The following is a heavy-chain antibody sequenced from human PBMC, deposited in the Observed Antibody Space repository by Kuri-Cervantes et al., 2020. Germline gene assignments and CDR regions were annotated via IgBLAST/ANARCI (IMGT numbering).Heavy chain of an antibody. Sequence: LRLSCTVSGGSISSGGYYWSWIRQHPGKGLEWIGYIYYSGSTYYNPSLQSRVTMSVDTSKNQFSLKLSSVTAADTAVYYCARGSSWYDYWGQGTLVTVSS. CDR3: ARGSSWYDY. V-gene: IGHV4-31*03. D-gene: IGHD6-13*01. CDR2: IYYSGST. CDR1: GGSISSGGYY. J-gene: IGHJ4*02.